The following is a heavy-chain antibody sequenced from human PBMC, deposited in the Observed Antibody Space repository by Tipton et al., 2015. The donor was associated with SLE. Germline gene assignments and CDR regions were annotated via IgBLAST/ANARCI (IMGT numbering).Heavy chain of an antibody. CDR3: ARAYVSGSGYDYVDGFDI. V-gene: IGHV4-61*02. CDR1: GGSMTSDTYY. CDR2: IYTSGTT. D-gene: IGHD3-22*01. Sequence: TLSLTCTVSGGSMTSDTYYWSWIRQPAGKRLEWIGRIYTSGTTNYTPSLNSRVTISVDTSKNEFSLKLTSVTAADAGVYYCARAYVSGSGYDYVDGFDIWGQGTMVTVSS. J-gene: IGHJ3*02.